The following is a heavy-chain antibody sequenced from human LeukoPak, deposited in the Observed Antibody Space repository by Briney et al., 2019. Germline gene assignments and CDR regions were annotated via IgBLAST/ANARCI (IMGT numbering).Heavy chain of an antibody. CDR2: MNPNSGNT. J-gene: IGHJ4*02. CDR1: GYTFTSYD. Sequence: ASVKVSCKASGYTFTSYDINWVRQATGQGLEWMGWMNPNSGNTGYAQKFQGRVTMTRNTSISTAYMELSSLRSEDTAEYYCARDRYSGYSGDFDYWGQGTLVTVSS. V-gene: IGHV1-8*01. CDR3: ARDRYSGYSGDFDY. D-gene: IGHD5-12*01.